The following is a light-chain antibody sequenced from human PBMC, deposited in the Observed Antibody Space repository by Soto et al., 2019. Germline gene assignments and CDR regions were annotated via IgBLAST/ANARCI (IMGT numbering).Light chain of an antibody. J-gene: IGLJ1*01. Sequence: QSVLTQPASVSGSPGQSITISCTGTSSDVGGYNYVSWYQQHPGKAPKLMIYDVRNRPSGVSNRFSGSKSGNTASLTISGLQAEDEADYYCSSYTSSSTGVFGTGTKVTAL. V-gene: IGLV2-14*01. CDR1: SSDVGGYNY. CDR3: SSYTSSSTGV. CDR2: DVR.